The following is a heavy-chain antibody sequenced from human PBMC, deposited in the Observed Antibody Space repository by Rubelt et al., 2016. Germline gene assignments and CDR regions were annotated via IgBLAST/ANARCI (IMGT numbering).Heavy chain of an antibody. Sequence: QVQLQESGPGLVKPSETLSLTCTASGYSFSSGYYWDWIRQSPGKGLEWIGRIYTSGSTYYNPSLKSRVTISVDTSKHQFSLKLVFVTAEDTAVHYCARLLRSYWYFDLWGRGTLVTVSS. CDR1: GYSFSSGYY. CDR2: IYTSGST. J-gene: IGHJ2*01. CDR3: ARLLRSYWYFDL. V-gene: IGHV4-38-2*02.